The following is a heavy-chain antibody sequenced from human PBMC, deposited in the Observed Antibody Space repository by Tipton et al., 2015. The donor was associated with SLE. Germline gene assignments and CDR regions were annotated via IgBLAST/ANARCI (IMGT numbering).Heavy chain of an antibody. CDR3: SRTLGAIAHTVYDAFDI. J-gene: IGHJ3*02. CDR2: IHYNGTT. V-gene: IGHV4-59*11. D-gene: IGHD1-26*01. CDR1: GGSITNHY. Sequence: TLSLTCTVSGGSITNHYWNWIRPPPGKGLAWIGYIHYNGTTPDNPSLKSRVTISVDMSKNQFSLRLTSVTAADTAVYYCSRTLGAIAHTVYDAFDIWGQGKMVTVSS.